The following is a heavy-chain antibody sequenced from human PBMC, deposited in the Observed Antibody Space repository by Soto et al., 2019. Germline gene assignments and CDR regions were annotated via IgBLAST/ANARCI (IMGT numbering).Heavy chain of an antibody. D-gene: IGHD3-10*02. J-gene: IGHJ5*02. V-gene: IGHV3-30-3*01. CDR1: GFTFSSYA. CDR3: ARDVPLFGELSSWFDP. CDR2: ISYDGSNK. Sequence: HPGGSLRLSXAASGFTFSSYAMHWVRQAPGKGLEWVAVISYDGSNKYYADSVKGRFTISRDNSKNTLYLQMNSLRAEDTAVYYCARDVPLFGELSSWFDPWGQGTLVTVSS.